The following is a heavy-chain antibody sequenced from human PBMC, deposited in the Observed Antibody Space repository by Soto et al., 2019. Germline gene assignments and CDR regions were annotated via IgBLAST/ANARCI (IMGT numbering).Heavy chain of an antibody. CDR3: AKSPHYYDIQSYFDY. V-gene: IGHV3-23*01. Sequence: GGSLRLSCAASGFTYTSYSMNWVRQAPGKGLEWVSAISGSSGCTYYADSVKGRFTISRDNSKNMLYLQMNSLRAEDTAVYYCAKSPHYYDIQSYFDYWGQGTLVTVS. CDR2: ISGSSGCT. D-gene: IGHD3-22*01. CDR1: GFTYTSYS. J-gene: IGHJ4*02.